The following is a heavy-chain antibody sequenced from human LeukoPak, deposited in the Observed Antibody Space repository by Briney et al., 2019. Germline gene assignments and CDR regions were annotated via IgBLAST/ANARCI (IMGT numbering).Heavy chain of an antibody. Sequence: GGSLRLSCAASGFTFSDYSMNWVRQAPGKGLDWVSSIRSTSTYILYADSVKDRFTISRDNARNSLYLQMNSLRAEDAAVYYCARFETVAAKQIEHWGQGTLVTVSS. CDR3: ARFETVAAKQIEH. D-gene: IGHD6-19*01. J-gene: IGHJ1*01. CDR1: GFTFSDYS. V-gene: IGHV3-21*01. CDR2: IRSTSTYI.